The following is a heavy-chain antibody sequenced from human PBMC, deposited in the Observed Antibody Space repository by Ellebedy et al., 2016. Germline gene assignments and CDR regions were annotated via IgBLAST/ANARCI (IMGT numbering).Heavy chain of an antibody. Sequence: GGSLRLSXAASGFTFSSYAMSWVRHAPGKGPEWVSAISGSGGNIYYAESVKGRVTVSRDNAKNSVSLEMHNLGADDTALYYCARVQRATEALDIWGQGTMVTVSS. D-gene: IGHD1-26*01. J-gene: IGHJ3*02. CDR3: ARVQRATEALDI. CDR1: GFTFSSYA. CDR2: ISGSGGNI. V-gene: IGHV3-23*01.